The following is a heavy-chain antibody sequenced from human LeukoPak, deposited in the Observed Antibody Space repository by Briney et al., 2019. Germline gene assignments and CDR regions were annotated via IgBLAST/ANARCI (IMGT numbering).Heavy chain of an antibody. V-gene: IGHV4-59*08. CDR3: ARNVLLWFGTTHNWFDP. J-gene: IGHJ5*02. Sequence: SETLSLTCTVSGGSISNYYCSWIPKPPGKGQEWIGYIYYSGSTNYNPSLRSRVTISVDTSKNQFSLKLSSVTAADTAVYYCARNVLLWFGTTHNWFDPWGQGTLVTVSS. CDR1: GGSISNYY. D-gene: IGHD3-10*01. CDR2: IYYSGST.